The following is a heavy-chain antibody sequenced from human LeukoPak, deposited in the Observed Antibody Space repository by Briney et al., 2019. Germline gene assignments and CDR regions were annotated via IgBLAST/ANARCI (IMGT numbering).Heavy chain of an antibody. CDR3: ARADPPYIAAEGPHYFDY. Sequence: SETLSLTCTVSGGSISSSSYYWGWIRQPPGKGLEWIGSIYYSGSTYYNPSLKSRVTISVDTSKNQFSLKLSSVTAADTAVYYCARADPPYIAAEGPHYFDYWGQGTLVTVSS. V-gene: IGHV4-39*07. CDR2: IYYSGST. CDR1: GGSISSSSYY. J-gene: IGHJ4*02. D-gene: IGHD6-13*01.